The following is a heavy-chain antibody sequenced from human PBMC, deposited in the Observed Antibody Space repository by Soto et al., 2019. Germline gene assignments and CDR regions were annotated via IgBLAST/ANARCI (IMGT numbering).Heavy chain of an antibody. D-gene: IGHD3-22*01. V-gene: IGHV1-69*13. CDR3: AREHYYDSSGYPTTRPIDY. J-gene: IGHJ4*02. Sequence: SVKVSCKASGGTFSSYAISWVRQAPGQGLEWMGGIIPIFGTANYAQKFQGRVTITADESTSTAYMELSSLRSEDTAVYYCAREHYYDSSGYPTTRPIDYWGQGTLVTVSS. CDR2: IIPIFGTA. CDR1: GGTFSSYA.